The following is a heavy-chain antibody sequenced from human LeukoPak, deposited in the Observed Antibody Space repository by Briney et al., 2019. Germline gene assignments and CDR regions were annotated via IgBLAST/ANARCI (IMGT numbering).Heavy chain of an antibody. CDR1: GYSFTSYW. CDR2: IYPSDSDT. CDR3: ARHYYGSGSSGQNDY. V-gene: IGHV5-51*01. Sequence: GESLKISCKGSGYSFTSYWIGGVRQMPGKGLEWMGIIYPSDSDTRYSPSFQGQVTISADKFISTAYLQWSSLKASDTAIYYCARHYYGSGSSGQNDYWGQGTLVTVSS. D-gene: IGHD3-10*01. J-gene: IGHJ4*02.